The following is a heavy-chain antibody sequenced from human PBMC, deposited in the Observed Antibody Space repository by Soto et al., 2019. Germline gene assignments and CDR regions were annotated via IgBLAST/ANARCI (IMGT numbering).Heavy chain of an antibody. CDR2: INPNGRST. CDR1: GFIFTNYW. Sequence: ASVKVSCKASGFIFTNYWMHWVRQAPGQGLEWMGVINPNGRSTTYAQKFQGRFTMTRDTSTTTLYMELSSLRSEDTAVYYCARGGYFDSSNYLAYWGLGTLVTVSS. D-gene: IGHD3-22*01. CDR3: ARGGYFDSSNYLAY. V-gene: IGHV1-46*01. J-gene: IGHJ4*02.